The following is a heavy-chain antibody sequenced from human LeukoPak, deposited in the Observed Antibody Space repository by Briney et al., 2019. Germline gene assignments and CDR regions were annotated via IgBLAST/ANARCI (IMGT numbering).Heavy chain of an antibody. CDR1: GFTFSSSA. CDR3: ARGVPYDSWSGPHYSDY. CDR2: ISNNGGYT. D-gene: IGHD3-3*01. V-gene: IGHV3-23*01. J-gene: IGHJ4*02. Sequence: GGSLRLSCAASGFTFSSSAMSWVRQAPGKGLEWVSAISNNGGYTYYADSVKGRFTISRDNSKNTLYLQMNSLRAEDTAVYYCARGVPYDSWSGPHYSDYWGQGTLVTVSS.